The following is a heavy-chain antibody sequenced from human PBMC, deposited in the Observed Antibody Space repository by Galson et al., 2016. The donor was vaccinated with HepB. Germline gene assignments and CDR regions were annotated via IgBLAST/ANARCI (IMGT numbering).Heavy chain of an antibody. CDR2: IKQDGSEK. J-gene: IGHJ4*02. V-gene: IGHV3-7*01. CDR3: ASLDTDMVRTLGC. CDR1: GFTFSSYA. D-gene: IGHD5-18*01. Sequence: SLRLSCAASGFTFSSYAMNWVRQAPGKGLEWVAMIKQDGSEKYYVDSVKGRFTISTDSAKNSLFLQMNSLTVEDTALYYYASLDTDMVRTLGCWGQGTLVTVSS.